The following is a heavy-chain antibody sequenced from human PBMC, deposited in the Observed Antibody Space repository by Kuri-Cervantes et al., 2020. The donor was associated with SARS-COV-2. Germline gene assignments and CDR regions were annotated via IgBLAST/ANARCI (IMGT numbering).Heavy chain of an antibody. CDR2: IIPIFGTA. J-gene: IGHJ6*02. Sequence: SVKVSCKASGGTFSSYAISWVRQAPGQGLEWMGGIIPIFGTANYAQKFQGRVTITADESTSTAYMELSSLRSEDTAVYDCARDSRGGYGITFGGVIVINGMDVWGQGTTVTVSS. V-gene: IGHV1-69*13. D-gene: IGHD3-16*02. CDR3: ARDSRGGYGITFGGVIVINGMDV. CDR1: GGTFSSYA.